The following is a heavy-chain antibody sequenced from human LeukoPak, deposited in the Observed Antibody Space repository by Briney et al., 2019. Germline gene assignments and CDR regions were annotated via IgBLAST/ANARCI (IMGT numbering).Heavy chain of an antibody. CDR1: GGSISSHY. CDR3: ASTNVDTAMVKAHYFDY. CDR2: IYYSGSN. J-gene: IGHJ4*02. Sequence: PSETLSLTCTVSGGSISSHYWSWIRPPPEKGLEWMGYIYYSGSNNYNPSLKSRVTISVDTSKNQFSLKLSSVTAADTAVYYCASTNVDTAMVKAHYFDYWGQGTLVTVSS. D-gene: IGHD5-18*01. V-gene: IGHV4-59*11.